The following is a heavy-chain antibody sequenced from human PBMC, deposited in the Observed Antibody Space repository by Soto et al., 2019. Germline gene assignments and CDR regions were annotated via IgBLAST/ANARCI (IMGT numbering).Heavy chain of an antibody. J-gene: IGHJ4*02. CDR3: ARVYSSRYYFDY. D-gene: IGHD6-13*01. V-gene: IGHV1-69*13. Sequence: SVKVSCKASGGTFSSYAISWVRQAPGQGLEWMGGIIPIFGTANYAQKFQGRVTITADESTSTAYMELSSPRSEDTAVYYCARVYSSRYYFDYWGQGTLVTVSS. CDR1: GGTFSSYA. CDR2: IIPIFGTA.